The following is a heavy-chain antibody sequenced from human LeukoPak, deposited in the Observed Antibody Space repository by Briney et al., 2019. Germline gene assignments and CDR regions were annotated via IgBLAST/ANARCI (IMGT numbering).Heavy chain of an antibody. Sequence: SETLSLTCTVSGGSISSYYWSWIRQPAGKGLEWIWRIYTSGSTNYNPSLKSRVTMSVDTSKNQFSLKMSSVTAADTAVYYCARGPTTVTTFGGSRPNFDYWGQGTLVTVSS. D-gene: IGHD4-17*01. V-gene: IGHV4-4*07. CDR3: ARGPTTVTTFGGSRPNFDY. CDR2: IYTSGST. J-gene: IGHJ4*02. CDR1: GGSISSYY.